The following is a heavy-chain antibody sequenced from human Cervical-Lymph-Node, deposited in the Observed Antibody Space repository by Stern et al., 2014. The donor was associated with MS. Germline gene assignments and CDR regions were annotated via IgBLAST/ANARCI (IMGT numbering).Heavy chain of an antibody. CDR3: ARISLGSGIDY. V-gene: IGHV1-2*02. CDR1: ENTFTGYY. Sequence: VQLVASGAEVKKPGASVKVTCKTSENTFTGYYIHWVRQAPGQGLEWMGWINPNSGATNYAQRFQDRVSLTSDTSNSLAYMELDRLTSGDTAVYYCARISLGSGIDYWGQGSLVTVSS. CDR2: INPNSGAT. D-gene: IGHD1-26*01. J-gene: IGHJ4*02.